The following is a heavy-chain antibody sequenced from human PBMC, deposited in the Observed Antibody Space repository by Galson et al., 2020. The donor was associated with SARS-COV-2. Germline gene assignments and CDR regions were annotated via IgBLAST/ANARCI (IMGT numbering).Heavy chain of an antibody. Sequence: GESLKISCRGSGFTFSHYWMNWVRQAPGQGLERVANIKQYGSERSYVESVKGRFTISRDNAQNSLYLQMDSLRDDDTAVYFCARGSRFHDFWSGRAEYFQHWGLGTLVTVSS. CDR2: IKQYGSER. V-gene: IGHV3-7*01. J-gene: IGHJ1*01. CDR1: GFTFSHYW. CDR3: ARGSRFHDFWSGRAEYFQH. D-gene: IGHD3-3*01.